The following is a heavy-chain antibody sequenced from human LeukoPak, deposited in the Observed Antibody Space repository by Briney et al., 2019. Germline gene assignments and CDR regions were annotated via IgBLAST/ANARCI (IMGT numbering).Heavy chain of an antibody. V-gene: IGHV4-39*01. Sequence: SETLSLTCTVSGGSISSSSYYWGWIRQPPGKGLEWIGSIYYSGSTYYNPSLKSRVTISVDTSKNQFSLKLSSVTAADTAVYYCARLDIVVVPAAYNDAFDIWGQGTMVTVSS. CDR3: ARLDIVVVPAAYNDAFDI. J-gene: IGHJ3*02. D-gene: IGHD2-2*03. CDR2: IYYSGST. CDR1: GGSISSSSYY.